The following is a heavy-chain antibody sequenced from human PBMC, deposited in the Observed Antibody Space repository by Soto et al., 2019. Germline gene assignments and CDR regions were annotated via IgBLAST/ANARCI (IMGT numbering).Heavy chain of an antibody. D-gene: IGHD6-13*01. CDR2: IYPGDSDT. V-gene: IGHV5-51*01. CDR1: GYSFTSYF. CDR3: ATTSAAGKYYYGMDV. J-gene: IGHJ6*02. Sequence: PGESLKISCKGSGYSFTSYFIGWVRQMPGKGLEWMGIIYPGDSDTRYSPSFQGQVTISADKSISTAYLQWSSLKASDTAMYYCATTSAAGKYYYGMDVWGQGTTVTVSS.